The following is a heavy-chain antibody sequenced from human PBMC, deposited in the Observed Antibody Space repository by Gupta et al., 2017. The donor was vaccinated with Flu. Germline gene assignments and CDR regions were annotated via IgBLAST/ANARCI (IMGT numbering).Heavy chain of an antibody. D-gene: IGHD3-22*01. V-gene: IGHV1-69*06. J-gene: IGHJ6*02. CDR3: ARAYYDSSGYYPSDYYYYGMDV. CDR2: IILIFGTA. Sequence: WMGGIILIFGTANYAQKFQGRVTITADKSTSTAYMELSSLSSEDTAVYYCARAYYDSSGYYPSDYYYYGMDVWGQGTTVTVSS.